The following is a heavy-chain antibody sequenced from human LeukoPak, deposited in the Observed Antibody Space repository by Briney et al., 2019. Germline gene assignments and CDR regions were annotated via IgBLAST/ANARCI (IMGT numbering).Heavy chain of an antibody. D-gene: IGHD2-2*03. CDR3: ARGWISSDV. CDR1: GFTVSSNY. Sequence: GGSLRLSCAVSGFTVSSNYMSWVRQAPGKGLEWFSVIYSGGSTYYADSVKGRLTISRDNSKNTLYLQMNSLRAEDTAVYYCARGWISSDVWGQGTTVTVSS. J-gene: IGHJ6*02. CDR2: IYSGGST. V-gene: IGHV3-53*01.